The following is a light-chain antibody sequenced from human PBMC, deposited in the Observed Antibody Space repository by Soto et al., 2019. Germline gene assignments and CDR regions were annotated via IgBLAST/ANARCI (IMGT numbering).Light chain of an antibody. CDR2: GAS. Sequence: EIVLTQSPGTLSLSPGERATLSCRASQTVSSARLAWFQQKPGQAPRLLIYGASSRAPGIPDRFSGSGSETDFTLTISSLQSEDFAVYYCQQYNNWPRTFGQGTKVDIK. CDR3: QQYNNWPRT. CDR1: QTVSSAR. J-gene: IGKJ1*01. V-gene: IGKV3-20*01.